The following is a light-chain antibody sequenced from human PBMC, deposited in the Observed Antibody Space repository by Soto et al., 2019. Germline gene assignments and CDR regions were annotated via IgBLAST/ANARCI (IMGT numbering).Light chain of an antibody. CDR2: DAS. CDR1: QSISSW. J-gene: IGKJ1*01. V-gene: IGKV1-5*01. Sequence: DIQMTQSPSTLSASVGDRVTITCRASQSISSWLAWYQQKPGKAPKLLIYDASSLESGVPSRFSGSGSGTKFALTVSSLQPDDFAAYYCQQDKTFGRGTKVEIK. CDR3: QQDKT.